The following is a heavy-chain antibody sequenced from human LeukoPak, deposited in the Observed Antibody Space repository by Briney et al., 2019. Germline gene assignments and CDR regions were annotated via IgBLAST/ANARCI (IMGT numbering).Heavy chain of an antibody. V-gene: IGHV3-20*04. CDR2: INWNGGST. CDR3: ARALRLYYYDSSGYPGAFDI. CDR1: GFTFSSYG. Sequence: GGSLRLSCAASGFTFSSYGMHWVRQAPGKGLEWVSGINWNGGSTGYADSVKGRFTISRDNAKNSLYLQMNSLRAEDTALYYCARALRLYYYDSSGYPGAFDIWGQGTMVTVSS. D-gene: IGHD3-22*01. J-gene: IGHJ3*02.